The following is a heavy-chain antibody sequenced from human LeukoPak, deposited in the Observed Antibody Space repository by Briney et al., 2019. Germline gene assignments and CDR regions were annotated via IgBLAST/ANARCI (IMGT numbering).Heavy chain of an antibody. CDR3: ATNSGSYFLY. CDR1: GHTLTYLS. CDR2: FDPEEGET. Sequence: ASVKVSCKVTGHTLTYLSMHWVRQAPGKGLERMGGFDPEEGETTYAQKFQARVTMTEDTSADTVYMELNSLESDDTAVYYCATNSGSYFLYWGQGTLVTVSS. D-gene: IGHD1-26*01. J-gene: IGHJ4*02. V-gene: IGHV1-24*01.